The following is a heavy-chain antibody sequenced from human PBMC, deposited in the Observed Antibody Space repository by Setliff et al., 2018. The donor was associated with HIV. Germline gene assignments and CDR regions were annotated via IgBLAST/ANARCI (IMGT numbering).Heavy chain of an antibody. J-gene: IGHJ5*01. V-gene: IGHV4-59*08. Sequence: SETLSLTCTVSGGSISSYYWSWIRQPPGDGLEWIGYSHNNGTTHYNPSLKSQVTISVDTSKNHVSLRLNSVTAADTAVYYCARQVSWLDSWGQGTLVTVSS. CDR1: GGSISSYY. CDR3: ARQVSWLDS. CDR2: SHNNGTT. D-gene: IGHD3-22*01.